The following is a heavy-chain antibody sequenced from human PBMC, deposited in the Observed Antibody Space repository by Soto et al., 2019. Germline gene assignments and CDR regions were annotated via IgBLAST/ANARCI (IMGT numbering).Heavy chain of an antibody. J-gene: IGHJ6*02. V-gene: IGHV1-69*13. D-gene: IGHD5-12*01. CDR3: GMATNPVEYYYYGMDV. Sequence: SVKVSCKASGGTFSSYAISWVRQAPGQGLEWMGGIIPNFGTANYAQKFQGRVTITADESTSKAYMELSSLRSEDTAVYYCGMATNPVEYYYYGMDVWGQGTTVTVSS. CDR2: IIPNFGTA. CDR1: GGTFSSYA.